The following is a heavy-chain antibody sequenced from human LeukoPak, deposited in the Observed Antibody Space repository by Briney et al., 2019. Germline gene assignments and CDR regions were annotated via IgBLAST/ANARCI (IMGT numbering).Heavy chain of an antibody. D-gene: IGHD3-22*01. CDR3: ARGGGYPDY. CDR2: IKHDGSEE. Sequence: GESLSLSCAGSGFTFSRNWMCWVRQAPGKGLEWVANIKHDGSEEYYVDSVKGRFTVSKDNAKNSLYLQMNSLRAEDTAVYYCARGGGYPDYWGQGALVTVSS. CDR1: GFTFSRNW. V-gene: IGHV3-7*01. J-gene: IGHJ4*02.